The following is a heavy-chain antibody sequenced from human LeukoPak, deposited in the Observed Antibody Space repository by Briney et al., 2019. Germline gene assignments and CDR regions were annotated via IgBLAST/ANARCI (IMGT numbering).Heavy chain of an antibody. Sequence: SEALSLTCTVSGGSISSHYWSWIRQPPGRGLEWIAYLRDSVNTKDNPSLTSRLTLSADTSKNQFSPRLSSVTAADTAVYYCATIKRGSIYGYFDFWGQGIKVTVSS. J-gene: IGHJ4*02. CDR1: GGSISSHY. D-gene: IGHD5-18*01. CDR3: ATIKRGSIYGYFDF. CDR2: LRDSVNT. V-gene: IGHV4-59*11.